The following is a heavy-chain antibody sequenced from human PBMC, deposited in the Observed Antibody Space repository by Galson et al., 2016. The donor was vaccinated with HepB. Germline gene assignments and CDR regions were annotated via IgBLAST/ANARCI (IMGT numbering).Heavy chain of an antibody. D-gene: IGHD1-26*01. Sequence: TLSLTCVVSGGSISSGGYSWSWVRQPPGKGLEWIGYIYHSGNSEYNPSLRSRVSLSVGRSKNQFSLKLSSVTAADTAVYYCAREFNTGSFFDLWGQGTLVIVSS. J-gene: IGHJ4*02. CDR3: AREFNTGSFFDL. CDR1: GGSISSGGYS. CDR2: IYHSGNS. V-gene: IGHV4-30-2*01.